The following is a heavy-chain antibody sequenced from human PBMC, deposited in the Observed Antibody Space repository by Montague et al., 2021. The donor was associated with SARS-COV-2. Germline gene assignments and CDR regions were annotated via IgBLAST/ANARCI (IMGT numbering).Heavy chain of an antibody. J-gene: IGHJ2*01. Sequence: TLSLTCTVSGGSISGNNYYWSWIRQPPGKGLEWIAYIYYTGSTYYNPSLQSRVRTSLDTSKNQFSLTLTSVTAADTAIYYCARNWGRGTRGGGYIDRWGRGTLVTVSS. CDR3: ARNWGRGTRGGGYIDR. CDR1: GGSISGNNYY. CDR2: IYYTGST. V-gene: IGHV4-31*03. D-gene: IGHD7-27*01.